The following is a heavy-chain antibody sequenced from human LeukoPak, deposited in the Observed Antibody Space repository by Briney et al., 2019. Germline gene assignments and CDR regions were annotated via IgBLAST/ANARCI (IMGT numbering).Heavy chain of an antibody. V-gene: IGHV3-11*01. CDR2: ISSRDDSI. D-gene: IGHD3-22*01. Sequence: GGSLRLSWAPSGFTFGDYYMSWSRQAPGKGLGWVAYISSRDDSISDADSLTGRFTISRDNAKNSLFLQMNSLRAEDTDVYYCARGRHYYDTRGYSGAFDIWGQGALVTVSS. CDR3: ARGRHYYDTRGYSGAFDI. J-gene: IGHJ3*02. CDR1: GFTFGDYY.